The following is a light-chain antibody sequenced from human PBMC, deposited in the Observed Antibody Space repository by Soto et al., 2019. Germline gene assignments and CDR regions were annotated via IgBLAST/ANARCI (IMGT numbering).Light chain of an antibody. V-gene: IGLV1-47*02. CDR2: SNN. CDR3: AAWDDSLSGWV. J-gene: IGLJ3*02. CDR1: SSNIGSNY. Sequence: QSVLPQPPSASGTPGQRVTISCSGSSSNIGSNYVYWYQQLPGTAPKVLIYSNNQRPSGVPDRFSGSKSDTSASLAISGLRSEYEADYYCAAWDDSLSGWVFGGGTQLTVL.